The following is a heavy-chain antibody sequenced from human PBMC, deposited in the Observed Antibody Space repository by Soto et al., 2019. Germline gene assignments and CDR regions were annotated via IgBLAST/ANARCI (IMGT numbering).Heavy chain of an antibody. Sequence: QVQLVESGGGLVKPGGSLRLSCAASGFTFSDYYMSWIRQAPGKGLEWVSYISSSGSTIYYADSVKGRFTISRDNAKNSLYLQMNSLRAEDTAVYYCARADYRNYSPIRYYYYYMDVWGKGTTVTVSS. D-gene: IGHD4-4*01. CDR1: GFTFSDYY. CDR3: ARADYRNYSPIRYYYYYMDV. CDR2: ISSSGSTI. V-gene: IGHV3-11*01. J-gene: IGHJ6*03.